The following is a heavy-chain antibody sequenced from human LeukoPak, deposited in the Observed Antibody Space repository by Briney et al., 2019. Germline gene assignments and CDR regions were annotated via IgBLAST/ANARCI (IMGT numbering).Heavy chain of an antibody. CDR2: VSGSGGGT. CDR3: AKGKVNHDGALDA. CDR1: AFTFSSSA. D-gene: IGHD2-21*01. J-gene: IGHJ3*01. V-gene: IGHV3-23*01. Sequence: GGSLRLSCAVSAFTFSSSAMSWVRQAPGKGLEWVSTVSGSGGGTFYADSVKGRFTISRDNSKKTLYLQMNSLRAEDTAVYYCAKGKVNHDGALDAWGQGTLVTVSS.